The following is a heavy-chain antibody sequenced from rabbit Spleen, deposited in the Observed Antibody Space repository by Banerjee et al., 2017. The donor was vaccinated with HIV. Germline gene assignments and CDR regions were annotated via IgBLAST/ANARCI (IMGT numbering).Heavy chain of an antibody. D-gene: IGHD8-1*01. V-gene: IGHV1S47*01. CDR3: ARDAGSYDYIDVYFNL. CDR2: IDPVFGIA. Sequence: QEQLVESGGGLVQPGGSLKLSCKASGFDFTSYGVSWVRQAPGKGPEWIAYIDPVFGIAVYASWVNGRFTISRDNAQNTLYLQLNSLTAADTATYFCARDAGSYDYIDVYFNLWGQGTLVTVS. J-gene: IGHJ4*01. CDR1: GFDFTSYG.